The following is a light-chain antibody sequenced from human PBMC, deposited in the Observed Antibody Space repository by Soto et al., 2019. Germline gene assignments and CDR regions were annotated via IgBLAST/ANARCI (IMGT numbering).Light chain of an antibody. CDR1: QSVSSY. CDR3: HQYGDSPQT. V-gene: IGKV3-11*01. Sequence: EIVLTQSPATLSLSPGERATLSCRASQSVSSYLVWYQQKPGQPPRLLIYDASNRAAGIPARFSGSGSGTDFTLTISSLEPEDFAVYFCHQYGDSPQTFGQGTKVDI. J-gene: IGKJ1*01. CDR2: DAS.